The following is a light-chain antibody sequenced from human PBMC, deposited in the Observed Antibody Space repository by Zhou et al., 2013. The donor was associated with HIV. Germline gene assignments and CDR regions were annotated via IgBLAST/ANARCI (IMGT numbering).Light chain of an antibody. J-gene: IGKJ4*01. CDR2: AAS. V-gene: IGKV1-16*01. CDR1: QDITHY. Sequence: DIQMTQSPSSLSASVGDRVTITCRASQDITHYLAWFQQKPGKAPKSLIYAASSLQSGVPSRFSGSGSGTEFTLTISNLVSLDRIFATYYCQQYNSYSLLTFGRRDRRWRS. CDR3: QQYNSYSLLT.